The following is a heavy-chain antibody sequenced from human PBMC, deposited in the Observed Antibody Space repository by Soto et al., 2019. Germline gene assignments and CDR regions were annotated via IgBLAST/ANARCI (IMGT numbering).Heavy chain of an antibody. Sequence: LRLSCAASGSTFSSYGMHWVRQAPGKGLEWVAVIWYDGSNKYYADSVKGRFTISRDNSKNTLYLQMNSLRAEDTAVYYCARGERESSSWYIAVAGTSYYGMDVWGQGTTVTVSS. CDR1: GSTFSSYG. CDR3: ARGERESSSWYIAVAGTSYYGMDV. D-gene: IGHD6-19*01. CDR2: IWYDGSNK. V-gene: IGHV3-33*01. J-gene: IGHJ6*02.